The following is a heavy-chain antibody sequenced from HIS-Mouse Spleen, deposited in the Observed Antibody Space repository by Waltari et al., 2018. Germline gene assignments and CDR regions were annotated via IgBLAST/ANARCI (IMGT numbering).Heavy chain of an antibody. CDR2: IYHSGVT. J-gene: IGHJ5*02. Sequence: QVQLQESGPGLVKPSETLSLTCTVSGYSISSGYYWGWIRQPPGKGLEWIGSIYHSGVTYSNPSLKSRVTISVDTSKNQFSLKLSSVTAADTAVYYCARVKTWGQGTLVTVSS. CDR3: ARVKT. CDR1: GYSISSGYY. V-gene: IGHV4-38-2*02.